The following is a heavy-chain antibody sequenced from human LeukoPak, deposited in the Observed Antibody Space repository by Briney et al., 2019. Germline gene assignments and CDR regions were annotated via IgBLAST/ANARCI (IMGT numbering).Heavy chain of an antibody. CDR1: GGSISSGGYY. J-gene: IGHJ6*03. Sequence: SETLSLTCTVSGGSISSGGYYWSWIRQPPGKDLEWIGYIYHSGSTYYNPSLKSRVIISVDRSKNQFSLKLSSVTAADTAVYYCARMAGYCSSTSCYKGDYYYYYMDVWGKGTTVTVSS. V-gene: IGHV4-30-2*01. CDR2: IYHSGST. D-gene: IGHD2-2*02. CDR3: ARMAGYCSSTSCYKGDYYYYYMDV.